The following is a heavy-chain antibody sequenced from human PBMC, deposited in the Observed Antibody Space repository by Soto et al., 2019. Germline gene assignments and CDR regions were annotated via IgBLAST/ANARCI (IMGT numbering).Heavy chain of an antibody. D-gene: IGHD3-9*01. J-gene: IGHJ6*02. CDR3: ARVPYYDILTGYYHYYYYGMDV. V-gene: IGHV4-34*01. CDR1: GGSFSGYY. CDR2: INHSGST. Sequence: SETLSLTCAVYGGSFSGYYWSWIRQPPGKGLEWIGEINHSGSTNYNPPLKSRVTISVDTSKNQFSLKLSSVTAADTAVYYCARVPYYDILTGYYHYYYYGMDVWGQGTTVTVSS.